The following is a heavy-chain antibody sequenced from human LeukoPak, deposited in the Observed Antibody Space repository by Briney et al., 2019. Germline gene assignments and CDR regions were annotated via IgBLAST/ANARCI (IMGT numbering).Heavy chain of an antibody. Sequence: VASVKVSCKASGYTFSDYYMHWVRQAPGQGLEWIGWINPNSGSTKYAQKFQGRVTMTRDTSISTAYIEVSRLRSDDTAVYYCMREVGSINWYAYWGQGTLVTVSS. CDR3: MREVGSINWYAY. J-gene: IGHJ5*01. CDR1: GYTFSDYY. D-gene: IGHD6-13*01. V-gene: IGHV1-2*02. CDR2: INPNSGST.